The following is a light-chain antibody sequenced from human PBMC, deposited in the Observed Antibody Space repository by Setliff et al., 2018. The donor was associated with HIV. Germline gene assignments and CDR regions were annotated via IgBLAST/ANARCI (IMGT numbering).Light chain of an antibody. Sequence: QPALTQPPSASGTPGQRVTISCSGSSSNIGSNTVNWYQQLPGTAPKLLIYMNDQRPSGVPDRFTGSKSGTSGSLAISGLQSEDEADYYCAAWHDSLNRYVFGTGTKVTVL. CDR2: MND. V-gene: IGLV1-44*01. CDR1: SSNIGSNT. J-gene: IGLJ1*01. CDR3: AAWHDSLNRYV.